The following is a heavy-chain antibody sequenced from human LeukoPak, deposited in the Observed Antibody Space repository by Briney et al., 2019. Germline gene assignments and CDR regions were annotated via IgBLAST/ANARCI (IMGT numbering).Heavy chain of an antibody. Sequence: ASVKVSCKASGYTFTAYYMHWVRQATGQGLEWTGWMNPNSGNTGYARKFQGRVTITRNTSISTAYMELSSLKSEDTAVYYCARGTARGIPAALNYWGQGTLVTVSS. CDR3: ARGTARGIPAALNY. J-gene: IGHJ4*02. D-gene: IGHD2-2*01. CDR2: MNPNSGNT. V-gene: IGHV1-8*03. CDR1: GYTFTAYY.